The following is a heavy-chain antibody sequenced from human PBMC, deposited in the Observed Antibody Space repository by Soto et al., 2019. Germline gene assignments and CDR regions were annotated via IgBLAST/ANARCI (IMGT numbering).Heavy chain of an antibody. J-gene: IGHJ5*02. CDR2: ISAYNGNT. CDR3: ARDPLHRYYYGSGTHFDP. CDR1: GYTFTSYG. Sequence: GASVKVFCKASGYTFTSYGISWVRQAPGQGLEWMGWISAYNGNTNYAQKLQGRVTMTTDTSTSTAYMELRSLRSDDTAVYYCARDPLHRYYYGSGTHFDPWGQGTLVTVSS. D-gene: IGHD3-10*01. V-gene: IGHV1-18*04.